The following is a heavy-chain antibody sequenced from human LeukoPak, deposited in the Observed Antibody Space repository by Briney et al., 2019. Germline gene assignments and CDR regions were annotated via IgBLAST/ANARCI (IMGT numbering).Heavy chain of an antibody. D-gene: IGHD1-1*01. CDR1: GFTFSSYP. V-gene: IGHV3-64D*06. J-gene: IGHJ4*02. CDR2: ITTNGGST. CDR3: VRAYNAVY. Sequence: GGSLRLSCSASGFTFSSYPMYWVRQATGKGLEYVSSITTNGGSTYYADSVKGRFSISRDDSNNTLYLQMSSLRADDTAVYYCVRAYNAVYWGQGTLVTVSS.